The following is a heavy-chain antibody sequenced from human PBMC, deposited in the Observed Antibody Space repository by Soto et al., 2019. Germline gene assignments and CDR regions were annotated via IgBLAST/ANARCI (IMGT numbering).Heavy chain of an antibody. CDR3: AKDTPGQWPNGAFDI. V-gene: IGHV3-23*01. D-gene: IGHD6-19*01. CDR2: ISGSGGST. Sequence: PGGSLRLSCAASGFTFASHAMNWVRQAPGKGLEWVSGISGSGGSTYYAESVKGRFTISRDNSKNTLYLQMNSLRAEDTAVYYCAKDTPGQWPNGAFDIWGQGTMVTVSS. CDR1: GFTFASHA. J-gene: IGHJ3*02.